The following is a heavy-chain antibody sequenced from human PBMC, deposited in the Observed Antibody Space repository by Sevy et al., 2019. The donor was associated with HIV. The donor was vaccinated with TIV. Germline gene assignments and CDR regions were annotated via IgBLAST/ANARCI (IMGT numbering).Heavy chain of an antibody. J-gene: IGHJ4*02. CDR2: IRSDSSVM. D-gene: IGHD3-16*01. CDR3: VRDTQFGFDY. CDR1: GFRFSDEP. V-gene: IGHV3-48*02. Sequence: GGSRLSCVASGFRFSDEPMNWVRQAPGKGLEWISNIRSDSSVMSYADTVRGRFTVSRDNARNSLSLQLNSLRDEDTALYYCVRDTQFGFDYWGQGTLVTVSS.